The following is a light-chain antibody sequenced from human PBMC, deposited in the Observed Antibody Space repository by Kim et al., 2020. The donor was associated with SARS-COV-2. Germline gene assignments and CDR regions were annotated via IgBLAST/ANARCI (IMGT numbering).Light chain of an antibody. CDR2: GAS. CDR1: QSVSSD. V-gene: IGKV3-15*01. CDR3: QQYDHWPRT. Sequence: GSPGEGATHSGRASQSVSSDLAWYQQKPGQAPRLLIYGASIRTTGFPDRFSGSGSGTEFTLTISSLQSEDFAVYYCQQYDHWPRTFGQGTKVDIK. J-gene: IGKJ1*01.